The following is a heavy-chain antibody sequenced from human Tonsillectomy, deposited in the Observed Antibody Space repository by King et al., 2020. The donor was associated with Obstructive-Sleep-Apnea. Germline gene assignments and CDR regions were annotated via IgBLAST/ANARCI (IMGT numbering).Heavy chain of an antibody. D-gene: IGHD3-22*01. V-gene: IGHV3-9*01. CDR3: AKDRYYDRGGMDV. CDR2: ISWNSGSI. Sequence: VQLVESGGGLVQPGRSLRISCAASGFTVDDYAMHWVRQAPGKGLEWVSGISWNSGSIGYADSVKGRFTISRDNAKNSLYLQMNSLRAEDTALYYCAKDRYYDRGGMDVWGQGTTVTVSS. CDR1: GFTVDDYA. J-gene: IGHJ6*02.